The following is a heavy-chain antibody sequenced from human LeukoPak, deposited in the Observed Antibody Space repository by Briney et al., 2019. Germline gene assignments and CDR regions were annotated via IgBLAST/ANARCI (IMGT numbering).Heavy chain of an antibody. CDR3: GRVVMATGPIEY. CDR2: INHSTST. D-gene: IGHD1-1*01. J-gene: IGHJ4*02. V-gene: IGHV4-34*01. Sequence: GSLRLSGAASGFTFSSYAMSWIRQPLGKGLEWIGEINHSTSTNYNPSLKSRVTISVDTYKNKLSLKLSSVTAADTVVYYCGRVVMATGPIEYWGQGTLVTVSS. CDR1: GFTFSSYA.